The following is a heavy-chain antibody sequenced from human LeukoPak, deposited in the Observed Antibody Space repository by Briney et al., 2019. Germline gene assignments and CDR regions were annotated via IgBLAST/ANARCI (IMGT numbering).Heavy chain of an antibody. D-gene: IGHD6-6*01. CDR3: ARESSSSTYNWFDP. J-gene: IGHJ5*02. V-gene: IGHV4-59*12. Sequence: SETLSLTCSVSGGSIGSYYWSWVRQLPGKGLEWIGYIYYSGSTNYNPSLKSRVTISVDTSKNHFSLNLSSVTAADTAVYYCARESSSSTYNWFDPWGQGTLVTVSS. CDR1: GGSIGSYY. CDR2: IYYSGST.